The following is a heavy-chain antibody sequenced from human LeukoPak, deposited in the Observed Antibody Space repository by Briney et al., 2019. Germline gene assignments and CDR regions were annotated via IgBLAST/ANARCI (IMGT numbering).Heavy chain of an antibody. CDR2: ISYDGSNK. D-gene: IGHD3-10*01. V-gene: IGHV3-30-3*01. CDR1: GFTFSSYA. J-gene: IGHJ4*02. CDR3: AYDGYGSGRVAFDY. Sequence: GSLLLSCAASGFTFSSYAMHWVRQAPGKGLEGVAVISYDGSNKYYADSVKGRFTISRDNSKNTLYLQMNSLRAEDTAVYYCAYDGYGSGRVAFDYWGQGTLVTVSS.